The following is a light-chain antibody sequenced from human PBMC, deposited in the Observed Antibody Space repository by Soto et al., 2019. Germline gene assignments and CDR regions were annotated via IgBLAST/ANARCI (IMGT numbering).Light chain of an antibody. V-gene: IGKV3-11*01. CDR1: QSVSRY. CDR3: QQRSNWPPT. J-gene: IGKJ1*01. Sequence: ELVLTQSPATLSLSPGERATLSCRASQSVSRYLAWYQHKPGQAPRLLIYDTSNRATGIPARFSGSGSGTDFTLTISSLEPEEFAVYYCQQRSNWPPTVGQGTKVDI. CDR2: DTS.